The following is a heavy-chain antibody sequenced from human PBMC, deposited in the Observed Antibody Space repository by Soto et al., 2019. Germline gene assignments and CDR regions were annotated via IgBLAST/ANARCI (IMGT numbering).Heavy chain of an antibody. CDR1: GGSISTGGYY. CDR2: IYYSGST. V-gene: IGHV4-31*03. Sequence: QVQLQESGPGLVKPSQTLSLTCTVSGGSISTGGYYWSWIRQHPGKGLECIGYIYYSGSTYYNPSRKSRVTISVDTSKNQFSLKLSSVTAADTAVYYCATNGDYYDTSGPKYFPHWGQGTLVTVSS. CDR3: ATNGDYYDTSGPKYFPH. J-gene: IGHJ1*01. D-gene: IGHD3-22*01.